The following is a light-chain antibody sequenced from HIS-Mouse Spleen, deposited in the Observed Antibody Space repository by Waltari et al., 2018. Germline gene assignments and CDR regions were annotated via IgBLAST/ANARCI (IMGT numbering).Light chain of an antibody. CDR2: EVS. CDR3: SSYAGSNNSLYV. Sequence: QSALTQPPSASGSPGQSVTISCTGTSSDVGGYNYFSWSQQHPGKAPKLMIYEVSKRPSGVPDRFSGSKSGNTASLTVSGLQAEDEADYYCSSYAGSNNSLYVFGTGTKVTVL. J-gene: IGLJ1*01. CDR1: SSDVGGYNY. V-gene: IGLV2-8*01.